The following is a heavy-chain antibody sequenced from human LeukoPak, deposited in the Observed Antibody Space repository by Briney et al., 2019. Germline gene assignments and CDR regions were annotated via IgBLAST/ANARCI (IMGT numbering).Heavy chain of an antibody. V-gene: IGHV1-18*01. D-gene: IGHD2/OR15-2a*01. CDR2: ISAYNGNT. CDR3: ARSRMASNSGLESMWA. J-gene: IGHJ5*02. Sequence: ASVKVSCKASGYTFTSYGISWVRQAPGQGLEWMGWISAYNGNTNNAQKLQGRVTMTTDTSTSTTYMELRSLRSDDTAVYYCARSRMASNSGLESMWAWGQGTLVTVSS. CDR1: GYTFTSYG.